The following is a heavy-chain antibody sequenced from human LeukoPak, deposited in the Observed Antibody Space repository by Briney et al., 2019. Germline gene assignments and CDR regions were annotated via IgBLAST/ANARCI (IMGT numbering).Heavy chain of an antibody. V-gene: IGHV3-23*01. CDR2: ISGSGGST. CDR1: GFTSSSCA. Sequence: GGSLRLACAASGFTSSSCAMSWVRQAPGKGLEWVSAISGSGGSTYYADSVKGRFTISRDNSKNTLYLQMNSLRAEDTAVYYCAKDNDFWSGYHFDYWGQGTLVTVSS. CDR3: AKDNDFWSGYHFDY. D-gene: IGHD3-3*01. J-gene: IGHJ4*02.